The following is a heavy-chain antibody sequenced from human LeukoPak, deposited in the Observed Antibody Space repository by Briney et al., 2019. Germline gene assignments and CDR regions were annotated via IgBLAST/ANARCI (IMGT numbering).Heavy chain of an antibody. CDR1: VYTFTCYY. Sequence: ASVTVSFTASVYTFTCYYMHWVRQAPGQGREWRGWINPNSGGTNYAQKVQGRVTMPRDTSISTAYMELSRLRSDDTAVYYCARDWSSSGWIDYWGQGTLVTVSS. V-gene: IGHV1-2*02. CDR3: ARDWSSSGWIDY. CDR2: INPNSGGT. D-gene: IGHD3-22*01. J-gene: IGHJ4*02.